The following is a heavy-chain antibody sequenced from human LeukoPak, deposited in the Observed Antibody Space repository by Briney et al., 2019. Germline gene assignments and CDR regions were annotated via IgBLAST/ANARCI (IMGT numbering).Heavy chain of an antibody. Sequence: PGGSLRLSCAASGFTFSSYWMSWVRQAPGKGLEWVANIKQDGSEKYYVDSVKGRFTISRDNAKNSLYLQMNSLRAEDTAVYYCARGHYDFWSGYYGYWGQGTLVTVSS. CDR1: GFTFSSYW. CDR3: ARGHYDFWSGYYGY. V-gene: IGHV3-7*01. J-gene: IGHJ4*02. CDR2: IKQDGSEK. D-gene: IGHD3-3*01.